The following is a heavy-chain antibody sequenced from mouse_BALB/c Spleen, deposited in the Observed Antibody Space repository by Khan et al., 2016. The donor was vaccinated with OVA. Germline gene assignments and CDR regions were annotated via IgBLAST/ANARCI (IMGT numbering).Heavy chain of an antibody. CDR3: ARHGNTSWFGY. D-gene: IGHD1-1*01. Sequence: VQLQQSGPELMKPGASVKISCKASGYSFTTYYIHWMKQSHGKTLEWIGYIDPFNGGTTYNQKFKGKATLTVDKSSSTAYMHLSSLTSEDSAVYYCARHGNTSWFGYWGQGTLFTVSA. CDR2: IDPFNGGT. V-gene: IGHV1S135*01. J-gene: IGHJ3*02. CDR1: GYSFTTYY.